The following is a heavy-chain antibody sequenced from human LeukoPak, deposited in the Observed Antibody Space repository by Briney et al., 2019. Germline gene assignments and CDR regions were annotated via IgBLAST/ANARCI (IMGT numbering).Heavy chain of an antibody. CDR3: AGTTYYYDSSGLDY. V-gene: IGHV4-39*07. Sequence: SETLSLTCTVSGGSISSNSYYWGCIRQPPGKGLEWIGSIYYSGSTYYNPSLKSRVTMSVDTSKNQFSLKLSSVTAADTAVYYCAGTTYYYDSSGLDYWGQGTLVTVSS. CDR2: IYYSGST. CDR1: GGSISSNSYY. J-gene: IGHJ4*02. D-gene: IGHD3-22*01.